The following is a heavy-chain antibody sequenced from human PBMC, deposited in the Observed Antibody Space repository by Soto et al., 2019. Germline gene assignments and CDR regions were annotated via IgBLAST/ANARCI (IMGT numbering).Heavy chain of an antibody. Sequence: PSETLSLTCSVSGDSISTVDYFWAWVRQPPGQALEYIGYIYKSATTYYNPSFESRVAISLDTSKSQFSLNVTSLTAADTAVYFCARGRYCLTGRCFPNWFDSWGQGNLVTVSS. V-gene: IGHV4-30-4*01. CDR3: ARGRYCLTGRCFPNWFDS. J-gene: IGHJ5*01. CDR1: GDSISTVDYF. D-gene: IGHD2-15*01. CDR2: IYKSATT.